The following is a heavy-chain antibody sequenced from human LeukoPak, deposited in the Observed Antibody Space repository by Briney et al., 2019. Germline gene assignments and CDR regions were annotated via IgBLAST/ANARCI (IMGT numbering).Heavy chain of an antibody. CDR3: ARDLRGVLPSY. Sequence: ASVKVSCKASGYTFTGYYMHWLRQAPGQGLDWMGRINPNSGGTNYAQKFQGRVTMTRNTSISTAYMELRRLRSDDTAVYYCARDLRGVLPSYWGQGTLVTVSS. J-gene: IGHJ4*02. D-gene: IGHD3-10*01. CDR1: GYTFTGYY. V-gene: IGHV1-2*06. CDR2: INPNSGGT.